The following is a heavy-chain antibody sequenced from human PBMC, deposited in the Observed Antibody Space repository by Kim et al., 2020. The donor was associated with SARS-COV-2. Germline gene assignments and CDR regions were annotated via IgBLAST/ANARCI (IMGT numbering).Heavy chain of an antibody. CDR3: AKDRSGRQWLPNFDY. CDR2: ISGSGGST. D-gene: IGHD6-19*01. Sequence: GGSLRLSCAASGFTFSSYAMSWVRQAPGKGLEWVSAISGSGGSTYYADSVKGRFTISRDNSKNTLYLQMNSLRAEDTAVYYCAKDRSGRQWLPNFDYWGQGTLVTVSS. CDR1: GFTFSSYA. V-gene: IGHV3-23*01. J-gene: IGHJ4*02.